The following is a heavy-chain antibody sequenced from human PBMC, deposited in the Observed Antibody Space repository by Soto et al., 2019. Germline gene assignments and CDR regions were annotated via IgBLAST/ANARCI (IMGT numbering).Heavy chain of an antibody. Sequence: ATLALNFTVCWDSIISRDFYWGCVRQPPGKGLEWIGSIFYLGSSYYNPSLKSRVTMSVDTSKNQFSLRLRSVTAADTALYFCARPSLELRKNNWFDPWGQGIMVTVSS. J-gene: IGHJ5*02. CDR3: ARPSLELRKNNWFDP. CDR1: WDSIISRDFY. CDR2: IFYLGSS. D-gene: IGHD1-7*01. V-gene: IGHV4-39*01.